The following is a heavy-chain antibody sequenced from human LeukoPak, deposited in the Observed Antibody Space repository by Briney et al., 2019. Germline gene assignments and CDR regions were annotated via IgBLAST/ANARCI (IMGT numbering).Heavy chain of an antibody. V-gene: IGHV1-69*05. J-gene: IGHJ4*02. Sequence: GASVKVSCKASGGTSSSYAITWVRQAPGQGFEFMGGIIPMTRTPNYAQKFQGRVTITTDESTHTAYMELRSLRSEASAVCFCATTLFAYGDPVGPPVYWGQGTLVTVSS. CDR2: IIPMTRTP. D-gene: IGHD4-17*01. CDR1: GGTSSSYA. CDR3: ATTLFAYGDPVGPPVY.